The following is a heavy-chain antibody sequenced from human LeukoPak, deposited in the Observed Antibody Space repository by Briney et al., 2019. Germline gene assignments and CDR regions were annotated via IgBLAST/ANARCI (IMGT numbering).Heavy chain of an antibody. CDR3: ARKEDYVWGSYRSDAFDI. CDR2: INHSGST. D-gene: IGHD3-16*02. Sequence: PSETLSLTCAVYGGSFSGYYWSWIRQPPGKGLEWIGEINHSGSTNYNPSLKSRVTISVDTSKNQFSLKLSSVTAADTAVYYCARKEDYVWGSYRSDAFDIWGQGTMVTVSS. J-gene: IGHJ3*02. CDR1: GGSFSGYY. V-gene: IGHV4-34*01.